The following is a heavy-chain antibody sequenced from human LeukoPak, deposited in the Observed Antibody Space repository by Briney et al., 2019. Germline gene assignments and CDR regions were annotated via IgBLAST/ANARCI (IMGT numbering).Heavy chain of an antibody. CDR2: IVVGSGNT. V-gene: IGHV1-58*02. Sequence: SVKVSCKASGFTFTSSAMQWVRQARGQRLEWIGWIVVGSGNTNYAQKFQERVTITRDMSTSTAYMELSSLRSEDTAVYYCAAARRLGKPLGYWGQGTLVTVST. CDR3: AAARRLGKPLGY. D-gene: IGHD1-14*01. J-gene: IGHJ4*02. CDR1: GFTFTSSA.